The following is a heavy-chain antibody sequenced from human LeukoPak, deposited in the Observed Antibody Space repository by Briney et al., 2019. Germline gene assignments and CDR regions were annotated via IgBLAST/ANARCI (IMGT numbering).Heavy chain of an antibody. Sequence: PSETLSLTCAVYGGSFSGYYWSWIRQPPGKGLEWIGEINHSGSTNYNPSLKSRVTISVDTSKNQFSLKLSSVTAADTAVYYCARDSRWGPYYFDYWGQGTLVTVSS. J-gene: IGHJ4*02. D-gene: IGHD6-13*01. CDR1: GGSFSGYY. CDR3: ARDSRWGPYYFDY. V-gene: IGHV4-34*01. CDR2: INHSGST.